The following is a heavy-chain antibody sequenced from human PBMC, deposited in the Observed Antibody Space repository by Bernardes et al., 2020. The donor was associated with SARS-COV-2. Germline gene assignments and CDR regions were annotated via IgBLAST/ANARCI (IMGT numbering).Heavy chain of an antibody. J-gene: IGHJ2*01. CDR3: ARAGEYRFDL. D-gene: IGHD3-16*02. CDR1: GFTFRSSW. Sequence: VGALILSCEVSGFTFRSSWMHWVRQAPGPGLVWVSRINPDGSTINYADSIKGRFTISRDNAKNTLYLQMNSLRAEDTAVYYCARAGEYRFDLWGRGTLVTVSS. CDR2: INPDGSTI. V-gene: IGHV3-74*01.